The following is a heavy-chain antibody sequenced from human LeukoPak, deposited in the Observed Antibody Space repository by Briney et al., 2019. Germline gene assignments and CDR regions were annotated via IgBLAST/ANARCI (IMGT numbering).Heavy chain of an antibody. CDR3: ARDGPGSYVDY. V-gene: IGHV4-59*01. D-gene: IGHD1-26*01. CDR1: GGSISSYY. J-gene: IGHJ4*02. CDR2: IYYSGST. Sequence: SETLSLTCTVSGGSISSYYWSWIRQPPGKGLEWIGYIYYSGSTNYNPFLKSRVTISVDTSKNQFSLKLSSVTAADTAVYYCARDGPGSYVDYWGQGTLVTVSS.